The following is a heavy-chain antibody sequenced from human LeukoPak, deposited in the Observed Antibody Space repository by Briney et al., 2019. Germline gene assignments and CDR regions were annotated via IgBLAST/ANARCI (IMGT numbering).Heavy chain of an antibody. CDR2: MNPNSGSA. CDR3: AKSSGDYFFDY. CDR1: GYTFNDHD. Sequence: ASVTVSCKASGYTFNDHDINWVRQAPGQGLEWLGRMNPNSGSAAYAQNLQGRVTMTWDSPTNTAYLEVIALRSDDTAVYFCAKSSGDYFFDYWGQGTLVTVSS. V-gene: IGHV1-8*01. D-gene: IGHD3-22*01. J-gene: IGHJ4*02.